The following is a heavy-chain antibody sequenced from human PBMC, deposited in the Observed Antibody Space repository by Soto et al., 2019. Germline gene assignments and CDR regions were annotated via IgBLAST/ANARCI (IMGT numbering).Heavy chain of an antibody. D-gene: IGHD2-8*01. CDR1: GYTFSNYA. V-gene: IGHV3-30-3*01. Sequence: QAQLVESGGGVIQPGRSLRLSCAASGYTFSNYAMHWVRQAPGKGLEWVAFISHDGNDKCSADSVKGRFTISRDNSKNALYLQMNSLRPEDTAVYYCARTFKYCPNGVCYLHYLAMDVWGPGTTVTVSS. CDR3: ARTFKYCPNGVCYLHYLAMDV. J-gene: IGHJ6*02. CDR2: ISHDGNDK.